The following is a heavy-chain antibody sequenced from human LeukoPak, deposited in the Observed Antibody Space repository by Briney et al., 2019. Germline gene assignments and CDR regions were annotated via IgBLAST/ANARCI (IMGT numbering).Heavy chain of an antibody. Sequence: PSETLSLTCAVYGGSFSGYYWSWIRQPPGKGLEWIGEINHSGSTNYNPSLKSRVTISVDTSKNQFSLKLSSVTAADTAVYYCARWAGYYDILTGYRIWGQGTLVTASS. D-gene: IGHD3-9*01. CDR3: ARWAGYYDILTGYRI. V-gene: IGHV4-34*01. CDR2: INHSGST. CDR1: GGSFSGYY. J-gene: IGHJ4*02.